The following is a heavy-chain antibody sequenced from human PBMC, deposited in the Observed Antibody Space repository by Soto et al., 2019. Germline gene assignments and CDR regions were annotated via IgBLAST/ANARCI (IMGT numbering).Heavy chain of an antibody. J-gene: IGHJ2*01. V-gene: IGHV3-48*01. CDR2: ISLSSANI. CDR3: ARFNWYFDL. Sequence: GGSLRLSCAAPGFTFSNYFMYWVRQAPGKGLEWVSYISLSSANIHYADSVRGRFTVSRDNAKNSLYLQMNSLRAEDTAVYYCARFNWYFDLWGRGTLVTVSS. CDR1: GFTFSNYF.